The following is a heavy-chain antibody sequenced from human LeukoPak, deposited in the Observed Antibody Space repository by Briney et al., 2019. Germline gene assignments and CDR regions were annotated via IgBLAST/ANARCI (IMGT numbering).Heavy chain of an antibody. CDR1: GGSISSSSYY. CDR2: IYYSGST. D-gene: IGHD5-18*01. Sequence: SETLSLTCTVSGGSISSSSYYWGWIRQPPGKGLEWIGSIYYSGSTYYNPSLKSRVTISVDTSKNQFSLKLSSVTAADTAVYYCARVTAMGGFDYWGQGTLVTVSS. J-gene: IGHJ4*02. CDR3: ARVTAMGGFDY. V-gene: IGHV4-39*07.